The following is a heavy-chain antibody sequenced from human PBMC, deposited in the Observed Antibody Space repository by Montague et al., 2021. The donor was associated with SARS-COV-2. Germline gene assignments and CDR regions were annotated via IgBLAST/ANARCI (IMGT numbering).Heavy chain of an antibody. V-gene: IGHV4-61*01. Sequence: SETLSLTCTVSGDSVSRGSYYRGWIRQPPGKGLEWIGYIYSSGSTHYTPSLKSRVTMSLDTSKNQFSLNLSSVTATDTAVYYCARGSGFGWFDYWGQGTLVPVSS. CDR3: ARGSGFGWFDY. J-gene: IGHJ4*02. CDR2: IYSSGST. CDR1: GDSVSRGSYY. D-gene: IGHD6-19*01.